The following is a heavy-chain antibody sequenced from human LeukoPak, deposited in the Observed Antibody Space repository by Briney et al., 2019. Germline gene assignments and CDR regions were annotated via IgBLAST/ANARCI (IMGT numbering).Heavy chain of an antibody. CDR3: AKEASTGGNSPLDY. CDR1: GFTFDDYA. J-gene: IGHJ4*02. CDR2: ISLNSGSI. V-gene: IGHV3-9*01. D-gene: IGHD4-23*01. Sequence: GGSLRLSCAASGFTFDDYAMHWVRQAPGKGLEWVSGISLNSGSIGYADSVKGRFTISRDNAKNSLYLQMNSLRAEDTALYYCAKEASTGGNSPLDYWGQGTLVTVSS.